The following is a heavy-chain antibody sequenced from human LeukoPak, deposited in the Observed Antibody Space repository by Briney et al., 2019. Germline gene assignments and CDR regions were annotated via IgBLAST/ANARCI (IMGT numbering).Heavy chain of an antibody. Sequence: PGGSLRLSCAASGFTFSSYAMSWARQAPGKGLEWVSAISGSGGSTYYADSVKGRFTISRDNSKDTLYLQMNSLRAEDTAVYFCAKSDRGYSHTTDYWGQGTLVTVSS. V-gene: IGHV3-23*01. D-gene: IGHD1-1*01. CDR3: AKSDRGYSHTTDY. CDR1: GFTFSSYA. CDR2: ISGSGGST. J-gene: IGHJ4*02.